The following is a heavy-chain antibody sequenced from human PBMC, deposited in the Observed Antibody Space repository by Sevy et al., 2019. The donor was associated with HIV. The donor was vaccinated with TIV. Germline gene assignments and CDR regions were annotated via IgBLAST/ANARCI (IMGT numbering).Heavy chain of an antibody. J-gene: IGHJ3*02. D-gene: IGHD6-19*01. V-gene: IGHV1-3*01. CDR2: INAGNGNT. CDR3: ALSEGPSIVVAGKIEVSGAFDI. Sequence: ASVKVSCKASGYTFTSYAMHWVRQAPGQRLEWMGWINAGNGNTKYSQKFQGRVTITRDQSARTAYMELSSLRSEDTAVYYCALSEGPSIVVAGKIEVSGAFDIWGQGTMVTVSS. CDR1: GYTFTSYA.